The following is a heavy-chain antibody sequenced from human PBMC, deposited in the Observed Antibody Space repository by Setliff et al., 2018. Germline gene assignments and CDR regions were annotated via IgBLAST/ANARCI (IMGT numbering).Heavy chain of an antibody. J-gene: IGHJ4*02. V-gene: IGHV3-48*01. Sequence: GGSLRLSCAASGFSFNGYAMNWVRQAPGRGLEWVSYISSTSSSIYYADSVKGRFTISRDNAKNSLYLQMDSLRAEDTAVYYCAGVGVFGGGYFDFWGQGTLVTVSS. CDR2: ISSTSSSI. CDR3: AGVGVFGGGYFDF. CDR1: GFSFNGYA. D-gene: IGHD3-16*01.